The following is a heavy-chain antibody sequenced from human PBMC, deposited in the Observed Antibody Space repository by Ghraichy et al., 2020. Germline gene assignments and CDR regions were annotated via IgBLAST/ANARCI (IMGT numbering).Heavy chain of an antibody. D-gene: IGHD3-3*01. V-gene: IGHV3-23*01. CDR2: ISGSGGST. Sequence: GESLNISCAASGFTFSSYAMSWVRQAPEKGLEWVSAISGSGGSTYYADSVKGRFTISRDNSKNTLYLQMNSLRAEDTAVYYCAKDRNDFWSGPTAPDYWGQGTLVTVSS. CDR1: GFTFSSYA. CDR3: AKDRNDFWSGPTAPDY. J-gene: IGHJ4*02.